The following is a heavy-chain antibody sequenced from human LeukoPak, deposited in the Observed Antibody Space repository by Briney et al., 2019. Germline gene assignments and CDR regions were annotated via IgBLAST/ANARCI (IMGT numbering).Heavy chain of an antibody. Sequence: RPGGSLRLSCAASGFTVSSNYMSWVRQAPGKGLERVSVIYSGGSTYYADSVKGRFTISRDNSKNTLYLQMNSLRAEDTAVYYCAREGGYGDYVLDYWGQGTLVTVSS. CDR3: AREGGYGDYVLDY. CDR2: IYSGGST. D-gene: IGHD4-17*01. J-gene: IGHJ4*02. CDR1: GFTVSSNY. V-gene: IGHV3-66*01.